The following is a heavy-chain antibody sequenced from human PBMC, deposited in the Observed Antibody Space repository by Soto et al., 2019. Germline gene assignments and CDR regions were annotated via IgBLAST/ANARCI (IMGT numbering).Heavy chain of an antibody. Sequence: PSVTLSVTSTVSCGSIISGDYYWSLIRQPPGKGLEWIGYIYYSGSTCYNPSLKSRVTISVDTSKNQFSLKLSSVTAADTAVYYCARVYGDYENWFDPWGQGTLVTVSS. CDR3: ARVYGDYENWFDP. CDR1: CGSIISGDYY. J-gene: IGHJ5*02. CDR2: IYYSGST. D-gene: IGHD4-17*01. V-gene: IGHV4-30-4*01.